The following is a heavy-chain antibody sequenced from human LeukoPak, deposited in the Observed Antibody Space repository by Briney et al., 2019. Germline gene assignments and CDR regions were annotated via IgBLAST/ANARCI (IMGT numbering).Heavy chain of an antibody. Sequence: GGSLRLSCVASGFTFGSYGMSWVRQAPGKGLEWVSTFSGISTTSYADAVKGRVTISRDNSKNTLYLQMDSLRAEDTAVYYCAKLRQWQPQRYFFEYWGQGALVTVAS. CDR2: FSGISTT. V-gene: IGHV3-23*01. CDR1: GFTFGSYG. J-gene: IGHJ4*02. CDR3: AKLRQWQPQRYFFEY. D-gene: IGHD6-19*01.